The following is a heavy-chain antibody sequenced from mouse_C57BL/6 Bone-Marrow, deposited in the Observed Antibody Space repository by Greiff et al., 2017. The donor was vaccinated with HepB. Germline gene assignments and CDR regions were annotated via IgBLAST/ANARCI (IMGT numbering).Heavy chain of an antibody. CDR3: ARSLLRGDY. CDR2: IYPGDGDT. Sequence: VQLKESGPELVKPGASVKISCKASGYAFSSSWMNWVKQRPGKGLEWIGRIYPGDGDTNYNGKFKGKATLTADKSSSTAYMQLSSLTSEDSAVYFCARSLLRGDYWGQGTTLTVSS. J-gene: IGHJ2*01. V-gene: IGHV1-82*01. D-gene: IGHD1-2*01. CDR1: GYAFSSSW.